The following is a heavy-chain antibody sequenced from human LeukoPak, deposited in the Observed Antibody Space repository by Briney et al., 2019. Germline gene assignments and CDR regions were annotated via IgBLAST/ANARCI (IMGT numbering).Heavy chain of an antibody. V-gene: IGHV3-9*03. D-gene: IGHD6-13*01. J-gene: IGHJ4*02. Sequence: PGGSLRLSCAASGFTFDDYAMHWVRQAPGKGLEWVSGISWNSGSIGYADSVKGRFTISRDNAKNSLYLQMNSLRAEDMALYYCAKAYSSSWYGTGFDYWGQGTLVTVSS. CDR2: ISWNSGSI. CDR1: GFTFDDYA. CDR3: AKAYSSSWYGTGFDY.